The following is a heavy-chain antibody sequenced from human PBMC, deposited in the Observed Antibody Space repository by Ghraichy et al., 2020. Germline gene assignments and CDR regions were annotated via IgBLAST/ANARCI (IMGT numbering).Heavy chain of an antibody. D-gene: IGHD5-12*01. CDR3: ARSPQGGYYYYYYGMDV. J-gene: IGHJ6*02. Sequence: GGSLRLSCAASGFTVSSNYMSWVRQAPGKGLEWVSVIYSGGSTYYADSVKGRFTISRDNSKNTLYLQMNSLRAEDTAVYYCARSPQGGYYYYYYGMDVWGQGTTVTVSS. V-gene: IGHV3-66*01. CDR2: IYSGGST. CDR1: GFTVSSNY.